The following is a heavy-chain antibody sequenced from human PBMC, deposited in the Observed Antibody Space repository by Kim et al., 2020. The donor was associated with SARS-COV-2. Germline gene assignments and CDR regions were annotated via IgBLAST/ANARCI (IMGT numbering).Heavy chain of an antibody. Sequence: GGSLRLSCAASGFTFSSYAMSWVRQAPGKGLEWVSAISGSGGSTYYADSVKGRFTISRDNSKNTLYLQMNSLRAEDTAVYYCAKDNIGVGGVPAAIWVVAAEYYFDYWGQGTLVTVSS. CDR3: AKDNIGVGGVPAAIWVVAAEYYFDY. D-gene: IGHD2-2*01. CDR2: ISGSGGST. J-gene: IGHJ4*02. CDR1: GFTFSSYA. V-gene: IGHV3-23*01.